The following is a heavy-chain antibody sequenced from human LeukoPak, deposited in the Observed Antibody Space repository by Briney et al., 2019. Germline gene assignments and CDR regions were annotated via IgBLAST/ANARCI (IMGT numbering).Heavy chain of an antibody. CDR1: GGSISSGGYY. CDR3: ARVGASSGYLLDY. Sequence: SETLSLTCTVSGGSISSGGYYWSWIRQHPGKGLEWIGYTYYSGSTYYNPSLKSRVTISVDTSKNQFSLKLSSVTAADTAVYYCARVGASSGYLLDYWGQGTLVTVSS. J-gene: IGHJ4*02. V-gene: IGHV4-31*03. D-gene: IGHD3-22*01. CDR2: TYYSGST.